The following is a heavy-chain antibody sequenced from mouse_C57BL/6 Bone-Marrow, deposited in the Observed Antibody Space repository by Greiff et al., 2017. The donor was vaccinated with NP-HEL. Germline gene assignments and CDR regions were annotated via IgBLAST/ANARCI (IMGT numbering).Heavy chain of an antibody. Sequence: VQLQQSGAELAKPGASVKLSCKASGYTFTEYPLPWVKPRSGQGLVRIGWCYPGGGSGKYNEKFEDNATLTADKSSSTVYMDLSRLTSEDSAVYSCARHGDYCGSSYGYFDVWGTGTTVTVSS. V-gene: IGHV1-62-2*01. CDR1: GYTFTEYP. CDR3: ARHGDYCGSSYGYFDV. CDR2: CYPGGGSG. D-gene: IGHD1-1*01. J-gene: IGHJ1*03.